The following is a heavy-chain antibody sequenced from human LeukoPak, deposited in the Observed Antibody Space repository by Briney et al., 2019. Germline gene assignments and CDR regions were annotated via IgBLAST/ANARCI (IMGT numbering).Heavy chain of an antibody. CDR3: ARDGYDSSGYYY. J-gene: IGHJ4*02. D-gene: IGHD3-22*01. CDR1: GFTFSSYS. CDR2: ISSSSSYI. V-gene: IGHV3-21*01. Sequence: GGSLRLSCAASGFTFSSYSMNWVRQAPGKGLEWASSISSSSSYIYYAGSVKGRFTISRDNAKNSLYLQMNSLRAEDTAVYYCARDGYDSSGYYYWGQGTLVTVSS.